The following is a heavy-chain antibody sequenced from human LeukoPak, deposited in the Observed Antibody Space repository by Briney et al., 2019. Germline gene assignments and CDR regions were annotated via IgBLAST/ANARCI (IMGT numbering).Heavy chain of an antibody. CDR3: ARSLYGDYCSDY. CDR1: GGSFSGYY. Sequence: SETLSLTCAVYGGSFSGYYWSWIRQPPGKGLEWIGEINHSGSTNYNPSLKSRVTISVDTSKNQFSLKLSSVTAADTAVYYCARSLYGDYCSDYWGQGTLVTVSS. J-gene: IGHJ4*02. CDR2: INHSGST. D-gene: IGHD4-17*01. V-gene: IGHV4-34*01.